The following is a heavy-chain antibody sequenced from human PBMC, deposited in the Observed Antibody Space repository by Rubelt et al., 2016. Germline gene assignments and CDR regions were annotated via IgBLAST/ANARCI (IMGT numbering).Heavy chain of an antibody. CDR2: IWYDGSNK. D-gene: IGHD4-11*01. CDR3: ARDFTVTYYGMDV. Sequence: QVQLVESGGGVVQPGRSLRLSCAASGFTFSSYGMHWVRQAPGKGLEWVAVIWYDGSNKYFADSVKGRFTISGDNSKNTLYLQMNSLRAEDTAVYYCARDFTVTYYGMDVWGQGTTVTVSS. CDR1: GFTFSSYG. J-gene: IGHJ6*02. V-gene: IGHV3-33*01.